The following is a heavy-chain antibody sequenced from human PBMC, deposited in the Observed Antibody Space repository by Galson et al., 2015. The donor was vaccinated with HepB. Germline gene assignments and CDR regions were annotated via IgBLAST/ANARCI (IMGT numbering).Heavy chain of an antibody. CDR3: AKDHSGLGTTYEGVTPVRYDY. J-gene: IGHJ4*02. V-gene: IGHV3-23*01. Sequence: SLRLSCAASGFTFSSYAMSWVRQAPGKGLEWVSAISGSGGSTYYADSVKGRFTISRDNSKNTLYLQMNSLRAEDTAVYYCAKDHSGLGTTYEGVTPVRYDYWGQGTLVTVSS. CDR2: ISGSGGST. D-gene: IGHD1-1*01. CDR1: GFTFSSYA.